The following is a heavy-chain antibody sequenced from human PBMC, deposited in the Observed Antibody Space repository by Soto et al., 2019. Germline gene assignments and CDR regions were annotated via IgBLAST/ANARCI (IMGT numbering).Heavy chain of an antibody. CDR3: ASGGGEFGNFDY. CDR1: GGSISSYY. V-gene: IGHV4-59*08. CDR2: IYYSGST. Sequence: QVQLQESGPGLVKPSETLSLTCTVSGGSISSYYWSWIRQPPGKGLEWIGYIYYSGSTNYNPSFKSRVTIPVDTSKNQFSLKLSSVTAADTAVYYCASGGGEFGNFDYWGQGTLVTVSS. J-gene: IGHJ4*02. D-gene: IGHD3-10*01.